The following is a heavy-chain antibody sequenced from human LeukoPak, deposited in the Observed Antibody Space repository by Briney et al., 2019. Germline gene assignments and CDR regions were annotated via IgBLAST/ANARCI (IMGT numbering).Heavy chain of an antibody. CDR3: ARAQHSGYERYQYYFDY. J-gene: IGHJ4*02. V-gene: IGHV3-74*01. CDR2: INSDGSST. CDR1: GFTFSSYW. D-gene: IGHD5-12*01. Sequence: GGSLRLSCAASGFTFSSYWTHWVRQAPGKGLVWVSRINSDGSSTNYADSVKGRFTISRDNAKNTLYLQMNSLGAEDTAVYYCARAQHSGYERYQYYFDYWGQGTLVTVSS.